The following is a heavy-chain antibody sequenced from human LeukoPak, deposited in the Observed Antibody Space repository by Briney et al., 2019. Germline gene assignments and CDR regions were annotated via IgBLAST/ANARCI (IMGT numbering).Heavy chain of an antibody. CDR3: ARYGSGSSIVY. CDR1: GGSISSYY. Sequence: SETLSLTCTVSGGSISSYYWIWIRQPPGKGLEWIGYIYYSGSTNYNPSLKSRVTISLDTSKNQFSLKLSSVTAADTAVYYCARYGSGSSIVYWGQGTLVTVSS. CDR2: IYYSGST. D-gene: IGHD3-10*01. V-gene: IGHV4-59*01. J-gene: IGHJ4*02.